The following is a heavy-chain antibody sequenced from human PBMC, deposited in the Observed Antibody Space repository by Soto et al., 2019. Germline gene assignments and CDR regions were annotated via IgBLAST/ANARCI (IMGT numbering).Heavy chain of an antibody. CDR2: ISAHNGNT. V-gene: IGHV1-18*01. Sequence: QVHLVQSGAEVKKPGASVKVSCQGSGHAFTTYGITWVRQAPGQGLEWMGWISAHNGNTNYAQKLQGRVTVTRDTSTSTAYMELRSLRYDGTAVYYCARGRYGDYWGQGALVTVSS. CDR1: GHAFTTYG. J-gene: IGHJ4*02. D-gene: IGHD1-1*01. CDR3: ARGRYGDY.